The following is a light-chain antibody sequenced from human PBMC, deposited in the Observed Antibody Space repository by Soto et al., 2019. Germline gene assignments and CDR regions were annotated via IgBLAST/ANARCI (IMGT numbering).Light chain of an antibody. CDR2: GHT. CDR1: SSNIGAGYD. J-gene: IGLJ1*01. Sequence: SVLTQPPSVSGAPGQRVTISCTGSSSNIGAGYDVHWYQQLPGTAPKLLIYGHTNRPSGVPDRFSGSKSGSSASLAITGLQAEDEADYYCQSYDRSLSGCVFGTGTKVTVL. CDR3: QSYDRSLSGCV. V-gene: IGLV1-40*01.